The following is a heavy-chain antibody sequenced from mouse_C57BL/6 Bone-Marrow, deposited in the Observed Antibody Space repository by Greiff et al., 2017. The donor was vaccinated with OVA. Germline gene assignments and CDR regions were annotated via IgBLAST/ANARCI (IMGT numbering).Heavy chain of an antibody. D-gene: IGHD2-4*01. J-gene: IGHJ2*01. Sequence: VQLQQSGAELARPGASVKMSCKASGYTFTSYTIHWVKQRPGQGLEWIGYIDPTNDYTNYNQKFKGKATLTVDTSSSTAYMQLSSLTSEDSAVYYCAREGVRLRTAFFDYWGQGTTLTVSS. CDR3: AREGVRLRTAFFDY. V-gene: IGHV1-4*01. CDR1: GYTFTSYT. CDR2: IDPTNDYT.